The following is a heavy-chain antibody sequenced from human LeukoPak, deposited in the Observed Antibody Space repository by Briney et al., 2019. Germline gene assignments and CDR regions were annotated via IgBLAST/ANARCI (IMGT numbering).Heavy chain of an antibody. CDR1: GDSFSSNSAA. J-gene: IGHJ6*04. V-gene: IGHV6-1*01. Sequence: SQTLSLTCTISGDSFSSNSAAWDWLRQSPSRGLEWLGRTYYRSKWYNDYAVSVKSRITINPDTSKNQFSLQLNSVTPEDTAVYYCARAVEKTYGMDVWGKGTTVTVSS. CDR2: TYYRSKWYN. CDR3: ARAVEKTYGMDV. D-gene: IGHD4-23*01.